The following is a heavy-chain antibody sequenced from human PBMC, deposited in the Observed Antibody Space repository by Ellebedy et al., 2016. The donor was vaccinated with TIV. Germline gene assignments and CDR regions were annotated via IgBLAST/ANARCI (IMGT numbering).Heavy chain of an antibody. CDR2: ISAYNGNT. Sequence: ASVKVSCKASGYTFASFGLTWLRQAPGQGLEWVGWISAYNGNTNYAQKVQGRVTMTADTPTSTGYMELRSLRTEDTAVYYCARHPGYQTAEYFQHWGQGTLVTVSS. D-gene: IGHD5-12*01. CDR1: GYTFASFG. J-gene: IGHJ1*01. CDR3: ARHPGYQTAEYFQH. V-gene: IGHV1-18*04.